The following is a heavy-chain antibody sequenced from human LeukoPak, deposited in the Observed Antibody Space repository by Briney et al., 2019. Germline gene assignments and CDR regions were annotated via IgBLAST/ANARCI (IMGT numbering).Heavy chain of an antibody. Sequence: AGGSLRLSCAASGFTFSSYWMSWVRQAPGKGLEWVANIKQDGSEKYYVDSVNGRFTISRDNAKNSLYLQMNSLRAEDTAVYYCARERGYGSGTFDYWGQGIQVTTSS. CDR2: IKQDGSEK. CDR3: ARERGYGSGTFDY. D-gene: IGHD3-10*01. V-gene: IGHV3-7*03. J-gene: IGHJ4*02. CDR1: GFTFSSYW.